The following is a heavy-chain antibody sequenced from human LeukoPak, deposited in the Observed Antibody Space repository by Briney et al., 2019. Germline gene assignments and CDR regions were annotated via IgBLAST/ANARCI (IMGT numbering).Heavy chain of an antibody. CDR2: INHSGST. V-gene: IGHV4-34*01. D-gene: IGHD1-7*01. CDR1: GGSFSGYY. J-gene: IGHJ4*02. Sequence: SETLSLTCAVYGGSFSGYYWSWIRQPPGKGLEWIGEINHSGSTNYNPSLKSRVTISVDTSKNQFSLKLSSVTAADTAVYYCARGGITGTRRYFDYWGQGTLVTVSS. CDR3: ARGGITGTRRYFDY.